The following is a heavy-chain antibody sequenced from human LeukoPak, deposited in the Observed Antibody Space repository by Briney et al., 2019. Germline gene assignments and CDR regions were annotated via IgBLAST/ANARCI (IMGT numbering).Heavy chain of an antibody. J-gene: IGHJ4*02. CDR1: GFNFGTHW. V-gene: IGHV3-7*01. CDR3: GTGWAVDF. Sequence: GGSLRLSCAASGFNFGTHWMTWVRQAPGKGLECVATIKRDGSEKYYVDSVKGRFTISRDNAKNLLYLRMNSLRAEDTAVYYCGTGWAVDFWGQGTLVTVSS. D-gene: IGHD5-24*01. CDR2: IKRDGSEK.